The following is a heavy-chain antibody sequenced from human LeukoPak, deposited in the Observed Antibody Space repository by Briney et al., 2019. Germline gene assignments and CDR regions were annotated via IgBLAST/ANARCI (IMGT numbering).Heavy chain of an antibody. CDR1: GGSISSGAYY. CDR2: IYDSGTT. J-gene: IGHJ4*02. CDR3: ARDGGYSGYDSPYYFDY. Sequence: SETLSLTCTVSGGSISSGAYYWSWIRQPPGNGLEWIGDIYDSGTTYYSPSLKSRLTILADTSKNQFSLKLSSVTAADTAVYYCARDGGYSGYDSPYYFDYWGQGTLVTVSS. D-gene: IGHD5-12*01. V-gene: IGHV4-30-4*01.